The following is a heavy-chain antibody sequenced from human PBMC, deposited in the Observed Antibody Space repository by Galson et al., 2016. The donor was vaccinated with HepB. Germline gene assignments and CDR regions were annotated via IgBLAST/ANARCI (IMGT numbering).Heavy chain of an antibody. CDR2: ISYTGIT. V-gene: IGHV4-31*02. D-gene: IGHD3-10*01. J-gene: IGHJ5*02. Sequence: WIRQPPGKGLEWIGYISYTGITNYKSSLKSRVTMSIDTSKNQFSLKLTAVTAADMAVYYCARGPPDYLDSGSFYSGWFDPWGQGTLVTVSS. CDR3: ARGPPDYLDSGSFYSGWFDP.